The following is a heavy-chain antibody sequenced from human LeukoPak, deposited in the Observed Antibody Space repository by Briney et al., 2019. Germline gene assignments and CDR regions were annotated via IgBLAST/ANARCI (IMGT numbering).Heavy chain of an antibody. Sequence: PSETLSLTCTVSGGSISSYYWSWIRQPPGKGLEWIGYIYYSGSTNYNPSHKSRVTISVDPSKTQSSLKLSSVTAADTAVYYCARARIAVAGRADAFDIWGQGTMVTVSS. J-gene: IGHJ3*02. CDR2: IYYSGST. CDR1: GGSISSYY. V-gene: IGHV4-59*01. D-gene: IGHD6-19*01. CDR3: ARARIAVAGRADAFDI.